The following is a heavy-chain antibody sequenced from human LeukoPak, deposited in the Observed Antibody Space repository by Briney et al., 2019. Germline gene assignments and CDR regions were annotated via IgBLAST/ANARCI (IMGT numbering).Heavy chain of an antibody. J-gene: IGHJ2*01. Sequence: HPGGSLRLSCAASGFTFSSYEMNWVRQAPGKGLEWVSYISSSGSTIYYADSVKGRFTIFRDNAKKLLYLQMNSLRDDDTAVYYCARTMIVVGWYFDLWGRGNLATVSS. CDR2: ISSSGSTI. CDR3: ARTMIVVGWYFDL. CDR1: GFTFSSYE. V-gene: IGHV3-48*03. D-gene: IGHD3-22*01.